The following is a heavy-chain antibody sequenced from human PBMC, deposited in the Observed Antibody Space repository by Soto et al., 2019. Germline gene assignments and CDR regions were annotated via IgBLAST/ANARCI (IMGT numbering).Heavy chain of an antibody. CDR3: TRQMIQPQMRYNMDV. J-gene: IGHJ6*02. CDR1: GYTFTSYW. V-gene: IGHV5-51*01. CDR2: IYPGDSDV. D-gene: IGHD1-1*01. Sequence: GESLKISCKASGYTFTSYWIGWVRQMPGKGLEWMGIIYPGDSDVRYRPSFQGQVTISVDKSISTVYLQWNSLKASDTAMYFCTRQMIQPQMRYNMDVWGQGTTVTVSS.